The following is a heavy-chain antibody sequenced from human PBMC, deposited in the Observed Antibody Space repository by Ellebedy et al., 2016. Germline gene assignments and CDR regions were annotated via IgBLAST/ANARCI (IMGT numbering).Heavy chain of an antibody. Sequence: ASVKVSXXPSGYTFSDYYIHWVRQAPGQGLEWMGWISAYNGNTNYAQKLQGRVTMTTDTSTSTAYMELRSLRSDDTAVYYCARGGGYSYGTLYGMDVWGQGTTVTVSS. CDR1: GYTFSDYY. CDR2: ISAYNGNT. V-gene: IGHV1-18*04. CDR3: ARGGGYSYGTLYGMDV. D-gene: IGHD5-18*01. J-gene: IGHJ6*02.